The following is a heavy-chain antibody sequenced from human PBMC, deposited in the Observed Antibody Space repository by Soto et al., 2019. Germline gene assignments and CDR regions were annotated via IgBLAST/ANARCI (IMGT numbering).Heavy chain of an antibody. J-gene: IGHJ4*02. CDR2: IFYSGTT. Sequence: SETLSLTCSVSGDSISGHYWNWIRQPPGKGLEWIGYIFYSGTTNYNPPLESPANMSVGTSKNQFSLRLSSVTAADTAVYYCVRLGGYYLVYNYWGQGTLVTVSS. CDR1: GDSISGHY. V-gene: IGHV4-59*08. D-gene: IGHD3-22*01. CDR3: VRLGGYYLVYNY.